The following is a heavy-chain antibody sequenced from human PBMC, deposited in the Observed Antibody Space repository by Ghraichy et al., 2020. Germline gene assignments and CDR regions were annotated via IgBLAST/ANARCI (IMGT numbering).Heavy chain of an antibody. CDR2: ISGSGGST. V-gene: IGHV3-23*01. J-gene: IGHJ4*02. D-gene: IGHD3-3*01. Sequence: GGSLRLSCAASGFTFSSYAMSWVRQAPGKGLEWVSAISGSGGSTYYADSVKGRFTISRDNSKNTLYLQMNSLRAEDTAVYYCAKDRGAIFGVVLNYYFDYWGQGTLVTVSS. CDR1: GFTFSSYA. CDR3: AKDRGAIFGVVLNYYFDY.